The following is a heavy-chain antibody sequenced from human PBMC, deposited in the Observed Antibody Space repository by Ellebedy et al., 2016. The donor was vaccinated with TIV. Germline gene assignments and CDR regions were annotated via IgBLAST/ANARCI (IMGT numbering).Heavy chain of an antibody. CDR2: IIPIFGTA. CDR1: GGTFSSYA. CDR3: ARDPSSGIAAAVDY. Sequence: ASVKVSCKASGGTFSSYAISWVRQAPGQGLEWMGGIIPIFGTANYAQKFQGRVTITADESTSTAYMELSSLRSEDTAVYYCARDPSSGIAAAVDYWGQGTLVTVSS. J-gene: IGHJ4*02. V-gene: IGHV1-69*13. D-gene: IGHD6-13*01.